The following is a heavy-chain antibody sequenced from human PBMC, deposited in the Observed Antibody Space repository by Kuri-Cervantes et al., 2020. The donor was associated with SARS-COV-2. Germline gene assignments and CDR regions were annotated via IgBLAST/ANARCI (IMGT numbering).Heavy chain of an antibody. CDR1: GFTFSHYG. V-gene: IGHV3-30*02. D-gene: IGHD7-27*01. CDR2: IRYDGSNK. J-gene: IGHJ6*03. Sequence: GGSLRLSCEASGFTFSHYGMDWVRQAPGKGLEWVAFIRYDGSNKYYADSVRGRFTISRDSSKKTLYLQMDSLRVEDTAVYYCAKDSSWATYHYYMDVWGNGTTVTVSS. CDR3: AKDSSWATYHYYMDV.